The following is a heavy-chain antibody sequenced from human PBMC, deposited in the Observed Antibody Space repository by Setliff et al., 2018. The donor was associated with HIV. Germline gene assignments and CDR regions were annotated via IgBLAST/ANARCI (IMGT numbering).Heavy chain of an antibody. J-gene: IGHJ4*02. CDR3: ATSRRRLEPFDY. CDR2: IHYDESIK. V-gene: IGHV3-30*02. CDR1: GFTFSSYG. Sequence: GGSLRLSCAASGFTFSSYGMHWVRQAPGKGLEWVAFIHYDESIKYYADSVKGRFTISRDNSKNTLYLQMNSLRAEDTAVFYCATSRRRLEPFDYWGQGTLVTVSS. D-gene: IGHD1-1*01.